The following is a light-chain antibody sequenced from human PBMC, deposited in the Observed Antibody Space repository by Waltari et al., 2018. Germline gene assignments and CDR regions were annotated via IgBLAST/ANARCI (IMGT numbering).Light chain of an antibody. J-gene: IGKJ1*01. CDR3: QRYYNTPPWT. V-gene: IGKV1-NL1*01. CDR1: QHIRFS. Sequence: DIQMTQSPSSLSSSVGDSVTITCRASQHIRFSLVWYQQKPGKAPKLLLFAASRLESGVPSRFSGSVSGTEYTLTISSLQPEDFATYYCQRYYNTPPWTFGEGTKVEMK. CDR2: AAS.